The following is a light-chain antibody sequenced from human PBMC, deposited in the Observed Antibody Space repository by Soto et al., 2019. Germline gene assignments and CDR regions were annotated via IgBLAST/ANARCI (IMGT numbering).Light chain of an antibody. Sequence: EIVLTQSPGTLSLSPGESATLSCKASESVYINSFAWYYQKPGQPPRLLIYGASTRATGIPDRFSGSGSGTDFVLRINRLEVDDSRMYYYQQHGASPFTFDPGNRV. CDR3: QQHGASPFT. CDR2: GAS. CDR1: ESVYINS. J-gene: IGKJ3*01. V-gene: IGKV3-20*01.